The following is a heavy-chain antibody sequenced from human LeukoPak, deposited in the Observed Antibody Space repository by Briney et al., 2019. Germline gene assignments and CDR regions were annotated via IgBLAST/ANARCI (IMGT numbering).Heavy chain of an antibody. J-gene: IGHJ6*03. CDR2: IIPIFGTA. CDR3: ARGFLEWLLGSGSYYYYMDV. Sequence: SVKVSCKASGGTFSSYAISWVRQAPGQGLEWMEGIIPIFGTANYAQKFQGRVTITTDESTSTAYMELSSLRSEDTAVYYCARGFLEWLLGSGSYYYYMDVWGKGTTVTVSS. D-gene: IGHD3-3*01. V-gene: IGHV1-69*05. CDR1: GGTFSSYA.